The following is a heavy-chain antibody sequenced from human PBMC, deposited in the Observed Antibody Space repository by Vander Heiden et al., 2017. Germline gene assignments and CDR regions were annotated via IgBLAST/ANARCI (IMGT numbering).Heavy chain of an antibody. V-gene: IGHV2-5*01. Sequence: QITLKESGPTLVKPTQTLTLTCTFSGFSLSTSGVGVGWIRQPPGKALEWLALIYWNDDKRYSPSLKSRLTITKDTSKNQVVLTMTNMDPVDTATYYCAHTKGTRGMSIFGVGNWFDPWGQGTLVTVSS. D-gene: IGHD3-3*01. CDR3: AHTKGTRGMSIFGVGNWFDP. J-gene: IGHJ5*02. CDR2: IYWNDDK. CDR1: GFSLSTSGVG.